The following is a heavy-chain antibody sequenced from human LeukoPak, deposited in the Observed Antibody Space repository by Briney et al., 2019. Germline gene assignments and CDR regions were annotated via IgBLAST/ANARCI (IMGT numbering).Heavy chain of an antibody. V-gene: IGHV1-2*02. J-gene: IGHJ4*02. CDR1: GYTFTAYY. CDR2: INPNNGGT. CDR3: ARSFRQGYYTDSFDS. D-gene: IGHD3-3*01. Sequence: ASVKVSCKASGYTFTAYYMHWVREAPGQGLEWMGWINPNNGGTNSAQKFQGRVTMTRDTSISTAYMELSNLRSDDTAVYYCARSFRQGYYTDSFDSWGQGTLVTVSS.